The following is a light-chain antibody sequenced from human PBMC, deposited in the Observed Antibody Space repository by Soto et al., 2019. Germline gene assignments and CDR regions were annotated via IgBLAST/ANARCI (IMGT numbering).Light chain of an antibody. CDR3: CSYARDTTFFV. Sequence: QSVLTQPASMSGSPGQSITISCTGTSSDVGSYYPVSWFQQHPGKAPKLIIYEVNKRPSGVSDRFSGSKSGNTASLTISGLQAADEAEYYSCSYARDTTFFVFGTATKVTVL. V-gene: IGLV2-23*02. CDR2: EVN. CDR1: SSDVGSYYP. J-gene: IGLJ1*01.